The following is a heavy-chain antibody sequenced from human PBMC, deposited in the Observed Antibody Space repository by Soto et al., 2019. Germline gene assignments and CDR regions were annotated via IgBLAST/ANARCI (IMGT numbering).Heavy chain of an antibody. J-gene: IGHJ5*02. V-gene: IGHV3-23*01. CDR1: GFTFSSYA. CDR3: ARRGSGGWFDP. Sequence: EVQLLESGGGLVQPGGSLRLSCAASGFTFSSYAMSWVRQAPGKGLEWVSVISGSGGSTYYADSVKGRFTISRDNSKNTLYRQMNSRRAEDTALYYGARRGSGGWFDPWGQGTLVTVSS. D-gene: IGHD3-16*01. CDR2: ISGSGGST.